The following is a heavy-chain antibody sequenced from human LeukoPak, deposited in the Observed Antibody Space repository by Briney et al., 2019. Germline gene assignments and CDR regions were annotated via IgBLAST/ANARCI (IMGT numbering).Heavy chain of an antibody. CDR2: IDWDDDK. D-gene: IGHD2-2*01. CDR3: ARIRSSSSLYYYYYYMDV. J-gene: IGHJ6*03. CDR1: GFSLSTSGMC. V-gene: IGHV2-70*11. Sequence: SGPALVKPTQTLTLTCTFSGFSLSTSGMCVSWIRQPPGKALEWLARIDWDDDKYYSTSLKTRLTISKDTSKNQVVLTMTSMDPVDTATYYCARIRSSSSLYYYYYYMDVWGKGTTVTVSS.